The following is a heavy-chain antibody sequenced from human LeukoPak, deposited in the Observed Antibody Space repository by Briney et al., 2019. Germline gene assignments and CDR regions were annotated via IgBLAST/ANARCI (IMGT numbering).Heavy chain of an antibody. CDR3: AKIAAAGTYYYYMDV. V-gene: IGHV3-23*01. CDR2: ISGSGGST. J-gene: IGHJ6*03. D-gene: IGHD6-13*01. Sequence: GGSLRLSCAASGFTFSSYGMSWVRQAPGKGLEWVSAISGSGGSTYYADSVKGRFTISRDNSKNTLYLQMNSPRAEDTAVYYCAKIAAAGTYYYYMDVWGKGTTVTISS. CDR1: GFTFSSYG.